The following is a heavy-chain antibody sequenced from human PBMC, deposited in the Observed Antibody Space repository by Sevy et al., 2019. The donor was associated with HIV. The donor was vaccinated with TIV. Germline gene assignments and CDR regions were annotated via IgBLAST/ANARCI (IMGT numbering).Heavy chain of an antibody. J-gene: IGHJ4*02. Sequence: GGSLRLSCAASGFTFDDYTMHWVRQAPGKGLEWVSLISWDGGSTYYAASVKGRFTISRDNSKNSLYLQMNSLRTEDTALYYCAKDATGIAVAGIDYWGQGTLVTVSS. D-gene: IGHD6-19*01. CDR1: GFTFDDYT. CDR3: AKDATGIAVAGIDY. CDR2: ISWDGGST. V-gene: IGHV3-43*01.